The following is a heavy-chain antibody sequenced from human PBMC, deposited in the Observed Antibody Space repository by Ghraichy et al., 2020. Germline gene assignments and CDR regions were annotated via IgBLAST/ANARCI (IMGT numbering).Heavy chain of an antibody. D-gene: IGHD6-6*01. V-gene: IGHV3-23*01. J-gene: IGHJ4*02. Sequence: GESLNISCAASGFPFSSSAMSWVRQTPGEGLEWVSSLGGSGTGGSTFYAHSVKGRFTISRDNSKNTLFLQMNSLRAEDTAVYYCAKLSRKEYYFDYWGQGTLVTVSS. CDR3: AKLSRKEYYFDY. CDR2: LGGSGTGGST. CDR1: GFPFSSSA.